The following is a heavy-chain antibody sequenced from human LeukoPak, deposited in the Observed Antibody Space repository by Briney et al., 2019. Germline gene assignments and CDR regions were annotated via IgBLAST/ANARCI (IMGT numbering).Heavy chain of an antibody. Sequence: PSETLSLTCTVSGGSISSYYWSWIQQPPGKGLEWIGYIYYSGSTNYNPSLKSRVTISVDTSKNQFSLKLSSVTAADTAVYYCARQGSGSYFLDYWGQGTLVTVSS. CDR1: GGSISSYY. V-gene: IGHV4-59*08. D-gene: IGHD1-26*01. J-gene: IGHJ4*02. CDR3: ARQGSGSYFLDY. CDR2: IYYSGST.